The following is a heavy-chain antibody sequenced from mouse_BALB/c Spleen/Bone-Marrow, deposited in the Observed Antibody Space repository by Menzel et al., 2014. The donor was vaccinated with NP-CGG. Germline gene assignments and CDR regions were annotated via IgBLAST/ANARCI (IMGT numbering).Heavy chain of an antibody. CDR2: IRNKANGYTT. J-gene: IGHJ3*01. D-gene: IGHD1-3*01. CDR3: ARDIKDDWFAY. Sequence: EVHLVESGGGLVQPGGSLRLSCAPSGFTFTDYYMSWVRQPPGKALEWLGFIRNKANGYTTGYSASVKGRFTISRDNSQSILYLQMNTLRAEDSATYYCARDIKDDWFAYWGQGTLVTVSA. CDR1: GFTFTDYY. V-gene: IGHV7-3*02.